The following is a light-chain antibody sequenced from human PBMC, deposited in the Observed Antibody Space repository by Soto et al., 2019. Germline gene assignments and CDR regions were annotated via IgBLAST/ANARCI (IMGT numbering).Light chain of an antibody. CDR2: AAS. V-gene: IGKV1-39*01. CDR1: QSMSTY. J-gene: IGKJ2*01. CDR3: QQIYSTPYT. Sequence: DIQMTQSPSSLSASVGDRVTISCRASQSMSTYLYWYQQKPGKAPKLLIYAASSLQSGVPSRFSGSGSGTDFTLTISSLQPEDFATYYCQQIYSTPYTFGQGTKLEIK.